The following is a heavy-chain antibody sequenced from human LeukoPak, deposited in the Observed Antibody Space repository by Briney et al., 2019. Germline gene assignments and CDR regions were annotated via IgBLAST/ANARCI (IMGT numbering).Heavy chain of an antibody. V-gene: IGHV4-59*12. CDR1: GSSIIDYY. CDR3: ARASLRSSDGAFYYMDV. Sequence: SGTLSLTCSVSGSSIIDYYSTWIRQSPGNAPEWIGYTHYSGSSGSSPSLKSRVTMSVDASKSQLSLKLSSVTAADTAVYYCARASLRSSDGAFYYMDVWGTGTTVTVSS. CDR2: THYSGSS. D-gene: IGHD3-22*01. J-gene: IGHJ6*03.